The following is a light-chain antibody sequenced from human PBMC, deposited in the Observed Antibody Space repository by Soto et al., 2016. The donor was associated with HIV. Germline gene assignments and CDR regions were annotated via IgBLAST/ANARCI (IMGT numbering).Light chain of an antibody. CDR3: LQHNGFPRS. CDR2: EVS. Sequence: EVVVTQSPLSLPVTLGQPASISCRSSQSLVHSNGKTYLHWFQQRPGQSPRRLIYEVSNRDSGVPDRFSGSGSGTDFTLKISRVEPEDVGTYYCLQHNGFPRSFGQGTRVEI. J-gene: IGKJ1*01. CDR1: QSLVHSNGKTY. V-gene: IGKV2-30*02.